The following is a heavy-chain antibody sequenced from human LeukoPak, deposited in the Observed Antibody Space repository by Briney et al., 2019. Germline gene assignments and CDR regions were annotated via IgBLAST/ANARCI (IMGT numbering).Heavy chain of an antibody. J-gene: IGHJ6*03. Sequence: GGSLRLSCAASGFTFSGYWMGWVRQAPGKGLEWVANIKYDGSEKFDVDSVKGRFTITRDNAKNSLYLQMNSLRAEDTAVYYCARVLLTGVFKRFYYLDVWGKGTTVTVS. CDR2: IKYDGSEK. CDR1: GFTFSGYW. D-gene: IGHD7-27*01. CDR3: ARVLLTGVFKRFYYLDV. V-gene: IGHV3-7*01.